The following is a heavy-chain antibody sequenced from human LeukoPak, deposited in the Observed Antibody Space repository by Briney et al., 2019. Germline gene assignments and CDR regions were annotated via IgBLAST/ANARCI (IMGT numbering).Heavy chain of an antibody. J-gene: IGHJ1*01. CDR3: AKDDAWGRFYH. V-gene: IGHV3-23*01. CDR2: SSSIGGRT. CDR1: GFTFSSHG. Sequence: GGTLRLSCAASGFTFSSHGMNWVRQAPGKGLEWVSGSSSIGGRTYYADSVKGRFTVTRDNSRNTLYLQMNSLRAEDTGVYYCAKDDAWGRFYHWGQGTLVTVSS. D-gene: IGHD3-16*01.